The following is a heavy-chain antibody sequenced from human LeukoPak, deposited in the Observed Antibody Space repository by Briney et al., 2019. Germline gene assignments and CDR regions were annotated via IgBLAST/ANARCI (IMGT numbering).Heavy chain of an antibody. CDR2: IWYDGTKT. V-gene: IGHV3-33*01. J-gene: IGHJ6*02. CDR1: GFTFNTYG. Sequence: PGGSLRLSCTASGFTFNTYGMHWVRQAPGKGLEWVALIWYDGTKTNFADSVKGRFTISRDNSENTLYLQMNSLRAEDTAVYWCARDTVATSGEPRIFYNGLDVWGPGTTVTVAS. D-gene: IGHD4-17*01. CDR3: ARDTVATSGEPRIFYNGLDV.